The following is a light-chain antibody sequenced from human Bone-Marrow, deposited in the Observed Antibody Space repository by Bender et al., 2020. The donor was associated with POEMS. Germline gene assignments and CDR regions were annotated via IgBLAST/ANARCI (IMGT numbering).Light chain of an antibody. Sequence: QSVLTQPPSASGTPGQRVTISCSGSSSNIGSNFVCWYQQLPRTAPKLLIYRSSLRPSGVPDRFSGSKSGTSASLAISELQSEEEALYYCSAWDDSLSGWVFGGGTKLTVL. J-gene: IGLJ3*02. CDR2: RSS. V-gene: IGLV1-47*01. CDR1: SSNIGSNF. CDR3: SAWDDSLSGWV.